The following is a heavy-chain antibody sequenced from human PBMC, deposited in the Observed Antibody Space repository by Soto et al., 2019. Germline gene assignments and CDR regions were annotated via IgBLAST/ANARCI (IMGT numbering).Heavy chain of an antibody. CDR1: GFTFSSYG. CDR2: IWYDGSNK. D-gene: IGHD6-6*01. CDR3: TGVQAGRPSGMDV. V-gene: IGHV3-33*01. J-gene: IGHJ6*02. Sequence: GGSLRLSCAASGFTFSSYGMHWVRQAPGKGLEWVAVIWYDGSNKYYADSVKGRFTISRDNSKNTLYLQMNSLRAEDTAVYYCTGVQAGRPSGMDVWGQGTQVTVSS.